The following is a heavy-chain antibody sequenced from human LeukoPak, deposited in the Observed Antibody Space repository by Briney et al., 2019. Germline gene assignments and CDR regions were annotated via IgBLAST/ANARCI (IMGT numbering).Heavy chain of an antibody. D-gene: IGHD3-16*01. J-gene: IGHJ4*02. Sequence: ASVTVSFQASRYTFTGYYMHWLRQARGQGLACMGWSNPNSGDTKYTQKFQGRVTMTRDTSISTAYMELSRLRSDDTAVYYCATQRGSYLWGTDFDYWGQGTLVTVSP. V-gene: IGHV1-2*02. CDR2: SNPNSGDT. CDR3: ATQRGSYLWGTDFDY. CDR1: RYTFTGYY.